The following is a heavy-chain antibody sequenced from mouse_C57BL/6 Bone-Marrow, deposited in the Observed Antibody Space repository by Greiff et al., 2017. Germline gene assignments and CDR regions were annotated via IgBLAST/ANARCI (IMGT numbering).Heavy chain of an antibody. CDR2: IYPGSGST. V-gene: IGHV1-55*01. D-gene: IGHD1-1*01. Sequence: VQLQQPGAELVKPGASVKMSCKASGYTFTSYWITWVKQRPGQGLEWIGDIYPGSGSTNYNEKFKSKATLTVDTSSSTAYMQLSSLTSEDSAVYYCARKSSYVRGYFDVWGKGTTVTVSS. CDR3: ARKSSYVRGYFDV. J-gene: IGHJ1*03. CDR1: GYTFTSYW.